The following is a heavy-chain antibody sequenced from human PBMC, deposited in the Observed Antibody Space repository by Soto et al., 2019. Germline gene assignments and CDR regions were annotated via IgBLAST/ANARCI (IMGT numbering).Heavy chain of an antibody. CDR2: INPNSGGT. V-gene: IGHV1-2*02. D-gene: IGHD6-13*01. CDR3: ARDEGRYSSSWSLYYYYGMDV. CDR1: GYTFTGYY. Sequence: QVQLVQSGAEVKKPGASVKVSYKASGYTFTGYYMHWVRQAPGQGLEWMGWINPNSGGTNYAQKFQGRVTMTRDTSISTAYMELSRLRSDDTAVYYCARDEGRYSSSWSLYYYYGMDVWGQGTTVTVSS. J-gene: IGHJ6*02.